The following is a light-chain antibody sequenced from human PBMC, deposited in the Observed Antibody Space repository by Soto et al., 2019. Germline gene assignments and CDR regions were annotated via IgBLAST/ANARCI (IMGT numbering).Light chain of an antibody. V-gene: IGKV3-20*01. CDR3: QQYGSSPFT. J-gene: IGKJ2*01. Sequence: EIVLTQSPGTLSLSPGERASLSCRATQSVTSNHLAWYQQKPGQAPRLLIHGASSRATGIPDRFSGGGSGTDFTLTISRLEPEDFAVYYCQQYGSSPFTFCQGTKLE. CDR1: QSVTSNH. CDR2: GAS.